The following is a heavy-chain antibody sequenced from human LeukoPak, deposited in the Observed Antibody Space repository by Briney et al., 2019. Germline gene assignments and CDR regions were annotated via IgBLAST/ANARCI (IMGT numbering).Heavy chain of an antibody. J-gene: IGHJ3*02. CDR1: GGSISSSSYY. CDR3: ARGPYYQGRAFDI. V-gene: IGHV4-39*07. D-gene: IGHD1-26*01. Sequence: SETLSLTCTVSGGSISSSSYYWGWIRQPPGKGLEWIGSIYYSGSTYYNPSLKSRVTISVDTSKNQFSLKLSSVTAADTAVYYCARGPYYQGRAFDIWGQGTMVTVSS. CDR2: IYYSGST.